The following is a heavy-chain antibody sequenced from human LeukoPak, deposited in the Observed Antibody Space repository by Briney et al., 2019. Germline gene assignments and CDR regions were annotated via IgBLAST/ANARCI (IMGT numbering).Heavy chain of an antibody. V-gene: IGHV3-53*01. D-gene: IGHD6-13*01. J-gene: IGHJ3*02. Sequence: GGSLRLSCAASGFTVSSNYMSWVRQAPGKGLEWVSVIYSGGSTYYADSVKGRFTISRDNAKNSLYLQMNSLRAEDTAVYYCARYQQLGDDAFDIWGQGTMVTVSS. CDR3: ARYQQLGDDAFDI. CDR1: GFTVSSNY. CDR2: IYSGGST.